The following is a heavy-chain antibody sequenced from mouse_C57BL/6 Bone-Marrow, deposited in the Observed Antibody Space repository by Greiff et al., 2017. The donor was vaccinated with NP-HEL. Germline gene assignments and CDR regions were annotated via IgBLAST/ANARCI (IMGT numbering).Heavy chain of an antibody. CDR2: IDPSDSYT. CDR3: ARRGINQYGSDAIDY. J-gene: IGHJ4*01. D-gene: IGHD1-1*01. Sequence: QVQLQQPGAELVRPGTSVKLSCKASGYTFTSYWMHWVKQRPGQGLEWIGVIDPSDSYTNYNQKFKGKATLTVDTSSSTAYMQLSSLTSEDSAVYYCARRGINQYGSDAIDYWGQGTTVTVSS. V-gene: IGHV1-59*01. CDR1: GYTFTSYW.